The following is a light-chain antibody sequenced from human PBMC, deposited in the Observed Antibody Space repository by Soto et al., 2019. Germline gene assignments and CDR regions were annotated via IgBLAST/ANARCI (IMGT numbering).Light chain of an antibody. CDR1: QSVSSN. Sequence: EIVMTQSPATLSVSPGERATLSCRASQSVSSNLAWYQQKPVQAPRLLIYGASTRATGNPARFSGSGSWTEFTLTISSLQSEEFAVYYCQQYNNWPLYTFGQGTKLEIK. J-gene: IGKJ2*01. CDR2: GAS. V-gene: IGKV3-15*01. CDR3: QQYNNWPLYT.